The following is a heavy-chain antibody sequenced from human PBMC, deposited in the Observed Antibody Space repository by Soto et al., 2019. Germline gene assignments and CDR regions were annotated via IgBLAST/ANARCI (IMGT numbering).Heavy chain of an antibody. V-gene: IGHV3-53*01. CDR2: IYSGGST. Sequence: GGSLRLSCAASGFTVSSNYMSWVRQAPGKGLEWVSVIYSGGSTYYADSVKGRFTISRDNSKNTLYLQMNSLRAEDTAVYYCARAGNYYDSSRAFDIWGQGTTVSVSS. J-gene: IGHJ3*02. CDR1: GFTVSSNY. D-gene: IGHD3-22*01. CDR3: ARAGNYYDSSRAFDI.